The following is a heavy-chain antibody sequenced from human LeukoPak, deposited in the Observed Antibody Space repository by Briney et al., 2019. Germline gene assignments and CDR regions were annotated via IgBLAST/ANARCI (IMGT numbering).Heavy chain of an antibody. D-gene: IGHD5-12*01. Sequence: RASVKVSCKVSGYTLTELSMHWVRQAPGKGLEWMGGFDPEDGETIYAQKFQGRVTMTEDTSTDTAYMELSSLRAEDTALYYCATWLRTRLGPFDYWGQGTLVTVSS. J-gene: IGHJ4*02. CDR1: GYTLTELS. CDR2: FDPEDGET. CDR3: ATWLRTRLGPFDY. V-gene: IGHV1-24*01.